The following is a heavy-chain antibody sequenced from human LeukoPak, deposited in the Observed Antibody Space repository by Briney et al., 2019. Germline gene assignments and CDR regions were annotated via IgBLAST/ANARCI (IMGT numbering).Heavy chain of an antibody. Sequence: PSETLSLTCTVSGASISSYYWSWIRQPPGKGLEWIGYIFYSGSTLYNPSLQSRVTISVDTSKNQFSLKLTSVTAADTAVYYCASGPYPAAGTDHQLDYWGQGTLVTVSS. CDR3: ASGPYPAAGTDHQLDY. D-gene: IGHD6-13*01. CDR2: IFYSGST. CDR1: GASISSYY. V-gene: IGHV4-59*01. J-gene: IGHJ4*02.